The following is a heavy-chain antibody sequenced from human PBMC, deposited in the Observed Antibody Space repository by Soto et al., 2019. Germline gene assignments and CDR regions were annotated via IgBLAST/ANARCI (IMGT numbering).Heavy chain of an antibody. Sequence: SETLSLTCIVYGGSFSGYYWSWIRQPPGKGLEWIGEINHSGSTNYNPSLKSRVTISVDTSKNQFSLKLSSVTAADTAVYYCVGDIVVVPAAIRAYYYYGMDVWGQGTTVTVSS. CDR1: GGSFSGYY. CDR3: VGDIVVVPAAIRAYYYYGMDV. J-gene: IGHJ6*02. V-gene: IGHV4-34*01. CDR2: INHSGST. D-gene: IGHD2-2*02.